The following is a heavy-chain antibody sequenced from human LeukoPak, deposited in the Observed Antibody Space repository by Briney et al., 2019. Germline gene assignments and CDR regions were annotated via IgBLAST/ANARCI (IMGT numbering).Heavy chain of an antibody. CDR2: INPNSGGT. Sequence: SXXVSCKASGYTFTGYYMHWVRQAPGQGLEWMGRINPNSGGTNYAQKFQGRVTMTRDTSISTAYMELSRLRSDDTAVYYCASVDYYDSSGYRDYWGQGTLVTVSS. V-gene: IGHV1-2*06. J-gene: IGHJ4*02. CDR3: ASVDYYDSSGYRDY. CDR1: GYTFTGYY. D-gene: IGHD3-22*01.